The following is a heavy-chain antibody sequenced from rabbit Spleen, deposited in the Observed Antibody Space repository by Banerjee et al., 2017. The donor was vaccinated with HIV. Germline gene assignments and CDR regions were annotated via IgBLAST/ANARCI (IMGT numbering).Heavy chain of an antibody. CDR3: SRDAGTSFSTYGMDL. CDR2: IDTGSSGFT. V-gene: IGHV1S40*01. Sequence: QSLEESGGDLVKPGASLTLTCTASGVSFSSSSYMCWVRQAPGKGLEWIACIDTGSSGFTYFATWAKGRFTISKTASTTVTRQMTRLTAADTATYCCSRDAGTSFSTYGMDLWGPGTLVTVS. CDR1: GVSFSSSSY. D-gene: IGHD8-1*01. J-gene: IGHJ6*01.